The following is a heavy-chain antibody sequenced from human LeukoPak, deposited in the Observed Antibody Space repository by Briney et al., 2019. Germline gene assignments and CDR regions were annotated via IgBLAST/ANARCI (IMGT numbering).Heavy chain of an antibody. D-gene: IGHD2/OR15-2a*01. J-gene: IGHJ3*02. Sequence: GASVKVSCKASGYTFTSYYMHWVRQAPGQGLEWMGLINPTGGSTGYAQKFQGRVTMTRDMSTSTAYMELRSLRSDDTAVYYCARDNNKEYYEPDSDAFDIWGQGTMVTVSS. V-gene: IGHV1-46*01. CDR1: GYTFTSYY. CDR2: INPTGGST. CDR3: ARDNNKEYYEPDSDAFDI.